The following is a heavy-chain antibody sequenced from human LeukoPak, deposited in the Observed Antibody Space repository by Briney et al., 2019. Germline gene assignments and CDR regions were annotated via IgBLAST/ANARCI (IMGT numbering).Heavy chain of an antibody. Sequence: GGSLRLSCAASGFTFSSYWMQWVRQAPGKGLVWVSRISSDGSSTNYADSVKGRFTISRDNAKNTLSLQMNSLRAEDTAVYYCARSIASRAFDIWGQGTMVTVSS. J-gene: IGHJ3*02. D-gene: IGHD2-21*01. CDR3: ARSIASRAFDI. CDR2: ISSDGSST. CDR1: GFTFSSYW. V-gene: IGHV3-74*01.